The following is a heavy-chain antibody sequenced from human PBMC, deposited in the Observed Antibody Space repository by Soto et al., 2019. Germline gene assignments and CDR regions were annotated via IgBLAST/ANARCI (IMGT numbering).Heavy chain of an antibody. CDR3: AKDGYCSGGSCYSRAFDI. CDR1: GFTFSSYA. J-gene: IGHJ3*02. CDR2: ISGSGGST. D-gene: IGHD2-15*01. Sequence: EVQLLESGGGLVQPGGSLRLSCAASGFTFSSYAMSWVRQAPGKGLEWVSAISGSGGSTYYADSVKGRFTISRDNSKMTLYLQMNSLGAEDTAVYYCAKDGYCSGGSCYSRAFDIWSQGTMVTVSS. V-gene: IGHV3-23*01.